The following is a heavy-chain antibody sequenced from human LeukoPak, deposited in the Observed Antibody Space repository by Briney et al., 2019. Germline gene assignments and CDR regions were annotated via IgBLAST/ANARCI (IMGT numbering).Heavy chain of an antibody. CDR2: IKSKTYGGTT. D-gene: IGHD3-22*01. V-gene: IGHV3-15*01. CDR3: TTVGLSGYYDRSGYYYLDY. CDR1: GFGFNNAW. J-gene: IGHJ4*02. Sequence: GGSLRHSCAASGFGFNNAWMSWVRQAPGKGLEWVGRIKSKTYGGTTDYAAPVKGRFTISRDDAKNTLYLQINSLKTEDTAVYFCTTVGLSGYYDRSGYYYLDYWGQGTLVTVSS.